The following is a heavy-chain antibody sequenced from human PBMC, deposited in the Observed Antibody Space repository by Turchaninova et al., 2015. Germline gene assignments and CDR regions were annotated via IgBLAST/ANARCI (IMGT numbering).Heavy chain of an antibody. CDR1: GFTLSNFV. V-gene: IGHV3-23*04. D-gene: IGHD6-19*01. J-gene: IGHJ3*01. Sequence: EVQLVESGGGLVQPGESLRLSCAASGFTLSNFVMHWVRQAPGKGLELVSPLNNKKSVAISYPDSVKGRFTISRDSSKNTLYLQMSSLRAEDTAMYYCAEEGYSSGRAGAFDLWGQGTMVTVSS. CDR3: AEEGYSSGRAGAFDL. CDR2: LNNKKSVAI.